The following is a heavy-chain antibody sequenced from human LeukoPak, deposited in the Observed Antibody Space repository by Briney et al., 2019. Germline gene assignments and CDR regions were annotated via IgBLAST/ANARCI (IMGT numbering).Heavy chain of an antibody. D-gene: IGHD4-11*01. J-gene: IGHJ6*03. CDR1: GGTFSSYA. V-gene: IGHV1-69*10. CDR3: AQLTTRYYYYYTDV. CDR2: IIPILGIA. Sequence: SVKLSCKASGGTFSSYAISWVRQPPGQGLEWMGGIIPILGIANYAQQFQGRVTITADKSTSTAYMELSSLRSEDTAVYYCAQLTTRYYYYYTDVWGKGTTVTVSS.